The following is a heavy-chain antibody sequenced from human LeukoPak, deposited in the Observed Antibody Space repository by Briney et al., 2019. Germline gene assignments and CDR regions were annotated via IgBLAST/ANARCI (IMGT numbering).Heavy chain of an antibody. CDR1: GFPLRSYD. CDR3: AKDLELSWIGGWYVDY. V-gene: IGHV3-23*01. CDR2: IRPSGDNT. J-gene: IGHJ4*02. Sequence: GGALRLSCAASGFPLRSYDMTWVRRAPGRGLEWVSSIRPSGDNTYYGDSVKGRFTISRDNSKNTVYLEMNNMRVDDTAVYYCAKDLELSWIGGWYVDYWGQGTLVTVSS. D-gene: IGHD6-19*01.